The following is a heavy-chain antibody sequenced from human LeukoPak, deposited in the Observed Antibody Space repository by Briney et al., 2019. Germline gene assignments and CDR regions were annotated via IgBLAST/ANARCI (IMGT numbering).Heavy chain of an antibody. CDR1: GFTVSSNY. Sequence: PGGSLRLSCAASGFTVSSNYMSWLRQAPGKGLEWVSVIYSDGRIHSADSVKGRFTISRDDSKNTLSLQMNSLRAEDTAVYYCARESGYSYGLAGFFDYWGQGTLVTVSS. CDR2: IYSDGRI. D-gene: IGHD5-18*01. CDR3: ARESGYSYGLAGFFDY. J-gene: IGHJ4*02. V-gene: IGHV3-53*01.